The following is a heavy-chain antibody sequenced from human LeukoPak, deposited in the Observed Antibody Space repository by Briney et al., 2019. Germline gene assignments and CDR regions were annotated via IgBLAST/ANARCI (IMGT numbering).Heavy chain of an antibody. CDR1: GYTFTSYG. CDR3: ARDKGAPALYYDFWSGYYGYYGMDV. Sequence: ASVKVSCKASGYTFTSYGISWVRQAPGQGLEWMGWISAYNGNTNYAQKLQGRVTMTTDTSTSTAYMELRSLRSDDTAVYYCARDKGAPALYYDFWSGYYGYYGMDVWGQGTTVTVS. CDR2: ISAYNGNT. D-gene: IGHD3-3*01. V-gene: IGHV1-18*01. J-gene: IGHJ6*02.